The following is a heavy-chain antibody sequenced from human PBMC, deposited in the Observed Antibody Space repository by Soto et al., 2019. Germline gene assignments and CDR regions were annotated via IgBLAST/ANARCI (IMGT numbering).Heavy chain of an antibody. Sequence: GSLRLSCVGTGFVFSTNAMHWIRQAPGKGPEWVTVLSYDGKFEYYADSVKGRFTISRDNSKNTVYLQMNSLRVEDTALHYCATAFYYYDVTHWGQGTLVTVSS. CDR2: LSYDGKFE. CDR1: GFVFSTNA. V-gene: IGHV3-30*04. D-gene: IGHD3-22*01. J-gene: IGHJ4*02. CDR3: ATAFYYYDVTH.